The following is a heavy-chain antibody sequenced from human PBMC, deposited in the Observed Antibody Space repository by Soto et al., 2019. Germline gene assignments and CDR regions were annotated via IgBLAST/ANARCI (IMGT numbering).Heavy chain of an antibody. Sequence: TLSLTCAVSGYSISSSNWWGWIRQPPGKGLEWIGYIYYSGTTYYNPSLKSRVTMSVDTSKNQFSLKLTSVTAVDTAVYYCARGKITGLFDYWGQGTLVTVSS. CDR3: ARGKITGLFDY. D-gene: IGHD2-8*02. CDR1: GYSISSSNW. J-gene: IGHJ4*02. V-gene: IGHV4-28*03. CDR2: IYYSGTT.